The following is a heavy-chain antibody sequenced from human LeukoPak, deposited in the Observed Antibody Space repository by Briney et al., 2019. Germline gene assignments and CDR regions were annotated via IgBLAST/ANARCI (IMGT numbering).Heavy chain of an antibody. CDR3: ARRKIAVAGTGTNWFDP. CDR1: GGTFSSYA. D-gene: IGHD6-19*01. V-gene: IGHV1-69*13. Sequence: SVKVSCTASGGTFSSYAISWVRQAPGQGLEWMGGIIPIFGTANYAHTFQGRVTITADEATSTAYMQLSSLRSEDTAVYYCARRKIAVAGTGTNWFDPWGQGTLVTVSS. CDR2: IIPIFGTA. J-gene: IGHJ5*02.